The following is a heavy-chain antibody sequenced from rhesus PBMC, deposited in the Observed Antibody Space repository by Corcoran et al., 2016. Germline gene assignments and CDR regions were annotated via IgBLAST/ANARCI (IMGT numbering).Heavy chain of an antibody. V-gene: IGHV1-156*01. J-gene: IGHJ4*01. CDR2: VDPVYGKI. Sequence: EVQLVQSGAEVKKPGASVKGSCKVSGYTLTALSMHWVRRRPGKGLEWMGGVDPVYGKIMDADKFQGRVTMTEDTSTDTAYMELSSLRSEDTAVYYCAGNSGSLYYFDYWGQGVLVTVSS. CDR3: AGNSGSLYYFDY. D-gene: IGHD6-25*01. CDR1: GYTLTALS.